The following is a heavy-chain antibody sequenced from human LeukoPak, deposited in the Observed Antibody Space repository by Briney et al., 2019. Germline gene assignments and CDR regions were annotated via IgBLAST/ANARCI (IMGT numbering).Heavy chain of an antibody. CDR2: ISNSGST. J-gene: IGHJ5*02. V-gene: IGHV4-59*01. Sequence: SETLSLTCTVSGGSISSYYWSWIRQFPGKGVEWIGYISNSGSTKHNPALKSRVTISVDTSKNQFSLKLSSVTAADTAVYYCAREGTSGTHLNWFDPWGQGTLVTVSS. D-gene: IGHD1-1*01. CDR1: GGSISSYY. CDR3: AREGTSGTHLNWFDP.